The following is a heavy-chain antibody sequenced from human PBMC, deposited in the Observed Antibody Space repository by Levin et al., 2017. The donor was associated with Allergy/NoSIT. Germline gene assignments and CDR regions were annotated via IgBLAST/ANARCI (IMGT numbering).Heavy chain of an antibody. Sequence: SPTLSLTCTVSGGSITNYYWSWIRQPPGRGLEYIGHIYYSGSTNYNPSLKSRVTISVDTSKNQFSLRLSSVTAADTAVYYCVRSNYFDYWGQGTLVTVSS. J-gene: IGHJ4*02. CDR1: GGSITNYY. CDR3: VRSNYFDY. V-gene: IGHV4-59*08. CDR2: IYYSGST.